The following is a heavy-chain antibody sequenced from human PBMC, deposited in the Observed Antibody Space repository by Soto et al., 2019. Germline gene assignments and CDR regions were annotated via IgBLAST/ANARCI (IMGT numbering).Heavy chain of an antibody. Sequence: PGGSLRLSCAASGFTFSSYGMHWVRQAPGKGLEWVAVISYDGSNKYYADSVKGRFTISRDTSKNTLYLQMNSLRAEDTAVYYCAKDLDYDFWSGDYYYYGMDVWGQGTTVTVSS. V-gene: IGHV3-30*18. CDR3: AKDLDYDFWSGDYYYYGMDV. CDR2: ISYDGSNK. D-gene: IGHD3-3*01. J-gene: IGHJ6*02. CDR1: GFTFSSYG.